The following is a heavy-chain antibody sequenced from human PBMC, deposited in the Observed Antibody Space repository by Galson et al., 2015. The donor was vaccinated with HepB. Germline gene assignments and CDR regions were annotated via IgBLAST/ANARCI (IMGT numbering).Heavy chain of an antibody. D-gene: IGHD2/OR15-2a*01. CDR1: GFTFGDYA. V-gene: IGHV3-49*03. CDR2: IRSKAYGGTT. J-gene: IGHJ6*02. Sequence: SLRLSCAASGFTFGDYAMSWFRQAPGKGLEWVGFIRSKAYGGTTEYAASVKGRFTISRDDSKSIAYLQMNSLKTEDTAVHYCTRDNRLGGYYYGMDVWGQGTTVTVSS. CDR3: TRDNRLGGYYYGMDV.